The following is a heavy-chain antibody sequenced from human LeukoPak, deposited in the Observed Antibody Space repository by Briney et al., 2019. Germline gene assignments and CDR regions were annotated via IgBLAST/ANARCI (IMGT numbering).Heavy chain of an antibody. D-gene: IGHD3-10*01. J-gene: IGHJ6*02. CDR1: GGTFSSYA. CDR3: ARAGLGSMDV. CDR2: IIPIFGIA. V-gene: IGHV1-69*04. Sequence: SVKVSCKASGGTFSSYAISWVRQAPGQGLEWMGRIIPIFGIANYAQKFQGRVTITADKSTSTAYMELSSLRSEDTAVCYCARAGLGSMDVWGQGTTVTVSS.